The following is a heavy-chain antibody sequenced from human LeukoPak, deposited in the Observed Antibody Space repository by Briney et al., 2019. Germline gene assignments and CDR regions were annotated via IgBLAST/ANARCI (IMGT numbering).Heavy chain of an antibody. CDR3: ARGSVLRHFNY. Sequence: SETLSLTCTVSGGSISSSSYYWGWIRQPPGKGLEWLGSIYYSGSTYYNPSLKSRVTLSVETSKNQFSLKLSSVTAADTAVYYCARGSVLRHFNYWGQGTLVTVSS. CDR1: GGSISSSSYY. CDR2: IYYSGST. J-gene: IGHJ4*02. V-gene: IGHV4-39*01. D-gene: IGHD3-3*01.